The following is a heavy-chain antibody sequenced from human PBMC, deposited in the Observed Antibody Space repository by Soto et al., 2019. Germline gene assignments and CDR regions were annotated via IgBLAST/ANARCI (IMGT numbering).Heavy chain of an antibody. CDR2: INHSGST. CDR1: GGSFSGYY. J-gene: IGHJ5*02. Sequence: PSETLSLTCAVYGGSFSGYYWSWIRQPPGKGLEWIGEINHSGSTNYNPSLKSRVTISVDTSKNQFSLKLSSVTAADTAVYYCARGPPYRTNWFDPWGQGTLITV. CDR3: ARGPPYRTNWFDP. V-gene: IGHV4-34*01.